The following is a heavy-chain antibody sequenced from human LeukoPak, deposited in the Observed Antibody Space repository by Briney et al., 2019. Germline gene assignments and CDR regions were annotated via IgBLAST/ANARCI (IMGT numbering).Heavy chain of an antibody. Sequence: SETLSLTCSVSDDSITMYYWTWIRQPPGKGLEWIGYVDHTGSTNFNPSLNGRVSISRDTTKNLFSLRLRSVTAADTAVYYCAKSNGYGLIDIWGQGTMVTVSS. J-gene: IGHJ3*02. CDR1: DDSITMYY. D-gene: IGHD3-22*01. CDR3: AKSNGYGLIDI. CDR2: VDHTGST. V-gene: IGHV4-59*01.